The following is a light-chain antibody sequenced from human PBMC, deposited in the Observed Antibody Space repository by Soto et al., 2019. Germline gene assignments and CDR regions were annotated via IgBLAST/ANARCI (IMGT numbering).Light chain of an antibody. CDR2: DVT. CDR3: NSYTGSSTYV. V-gene: IGLV2-14*03. J-gene: IGLJ1*01. Sequence: QSVLTQPASVSGSPGQSITISCTGTSSVVGGFNYVSWYQQHPGKAPKLMIYDVTNRPSGVSYRFSGSKSGNTASLTISGLQAEDEADYYCNSYTGSSTYVFGTGTKVTVL. CDR1: SSVVGGFNY.